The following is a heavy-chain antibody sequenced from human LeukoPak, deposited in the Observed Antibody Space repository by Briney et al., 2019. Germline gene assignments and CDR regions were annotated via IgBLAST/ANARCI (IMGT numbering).Heavy chain of an antibody. V-gene: IGHV3-48*01. CDR1: GFTFSSSR. J-gene: IGHJ3*02. CDR2: ISSRGTTK. Sequence: PGESLRLSCEVSGFTFSSSRMNWVRQAPGKGLEWVSYISSRGTTKHYADSVKGRFTISRDNSKNTLYLQLNSLRAEDTAVYYCARGGRGSAAVVAPRSFDIWGQGTMVTVSS. CDR3: ARGGRGSAAVVAPRSFDI. D-gene: IGHD3-22*01.